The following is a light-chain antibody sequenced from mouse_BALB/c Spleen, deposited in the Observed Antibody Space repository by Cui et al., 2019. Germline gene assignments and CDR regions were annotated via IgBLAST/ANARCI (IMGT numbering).Light chain of an antibody. V-gene: IGKV4-55*01. J-gene: IGKJ1*01. Sequence: HIVPTQSPAIMSASPGEKVTMTCRASSSVSYMYWDQEKPGSSPRLRIYDTSNLASGVPVRFSGSGSGTSYSLTISRMEAEDAATYYCQQWSSYPRTFGGGTKLEIK. CDR2: DTS. CDR1: SSVSY. CDR3: QQWSSYPRT.